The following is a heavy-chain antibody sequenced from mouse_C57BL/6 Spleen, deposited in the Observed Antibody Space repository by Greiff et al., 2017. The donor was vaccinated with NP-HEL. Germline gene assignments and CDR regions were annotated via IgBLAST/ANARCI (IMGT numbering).Heavy chain of an antibody. D-gene: IGHD2-4*01. CDR3: ARWGSIYYDYDDAMDY. Sequence: QVQLQQSGAELVKPGASVKLSCKASGYTFTSYWMHWVKQRPGQGLEWIGMIHPNSGSTNYNEKFKSKATLTVDKSSSTAYMQLSSLTSEDSAVYYCARWGSIYYDYDDAMDYWGQGTSVTVSS. V-gene: IGHV1-64*01. J-gene: IGHJ4*01. CDR2: IHPNSGST. CDR1: GYTFTSYW.